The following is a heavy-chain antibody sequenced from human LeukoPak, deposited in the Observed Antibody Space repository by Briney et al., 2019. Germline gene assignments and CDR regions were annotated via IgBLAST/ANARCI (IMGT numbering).Heavy chain of an antibody. Sequence: GGSLRLSCAASGFTFNTYSMNWVRQAPGKGLEWVSSISVDSNYLYYVDSLRRRFTISRDNSKNTLYLQMNSLRAEDTAVYYCAREAPRRRGAFDIWGQGTMVTVSS. D-gene: IGHD3-10*01. CDR3: AREAPRRRGAFDI. CDR1: GFTFNTYS. CDR2: ISVDSNYL. V-gene: IGHV3-21*01. J-gene: IGHJ3*02.